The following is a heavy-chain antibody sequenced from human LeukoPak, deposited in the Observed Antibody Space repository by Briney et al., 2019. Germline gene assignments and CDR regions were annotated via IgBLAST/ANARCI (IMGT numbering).Heavy chain of an antibody. CDR1: GYTFIAYY. J-gene: IGHJ4*02. D-gene: IGHD2-2*02. CDR3: ARGTDNTDFDY. CDR2: IIASGGGT. Sequence: SVKVSCKSSGYTFIAYYMHCVRQAPRHGLEWMGIIIASGGGTSSAQKFQARVTLTSDTSTSTVCIQLRSLRSEDTAVYCCARGTDNTDFDYWGQGTLVTVSS. V-gene: IGHV1-46*01.